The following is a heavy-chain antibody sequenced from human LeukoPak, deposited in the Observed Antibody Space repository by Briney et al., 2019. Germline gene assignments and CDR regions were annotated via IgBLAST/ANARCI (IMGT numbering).Heavy chain of an antibody. D-gene: IGHD3-22*01. Sequence: GASVKLSCKASGYTFTSYAINWVRQAPGQGLEWMGWINTNTGNPTFAQGFTGRFVFSLDTSVSTAYLQITSLKAEDTAVYYCAVLSYDSSGYYYPFDYWGQGTLVTVSS. CDR3: AVLSYDSSGYYYPFDY. J-gene: IGHJ4*02. V-gene: IGHV7-4-1*02. CDR2: INTNTGNP. CDR1: GYTFTSYA.